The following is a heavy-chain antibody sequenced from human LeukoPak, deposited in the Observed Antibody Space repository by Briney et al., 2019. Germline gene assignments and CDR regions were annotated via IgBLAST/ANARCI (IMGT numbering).Heavy chain of an antibody. CDR3: TKGRGDYYSDY. J-gene: IGHJ4*02. CDR2: IRSKAYGGTA. Sequence: GGSLRLSCTASGFTFADYAMSWVRQAPGKGLEWVSFIRSKAYGGTAEYAASVKGRFTISRDDSKSIAYLQMNSLKTEDTAVYYCTKGRGDYYSDYWGQGTLVTVSS. CDR1: GFTFADYA. D-gene: IGHD4/OR15-4a*01. V-gene: IGHV3-49*04.